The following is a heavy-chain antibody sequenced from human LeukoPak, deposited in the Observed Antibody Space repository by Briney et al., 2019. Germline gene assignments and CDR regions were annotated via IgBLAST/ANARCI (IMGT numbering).Heavy chain of an antibody. V-gene: IGHV4-59*01. CDR2: IYYSGST. D-gene: IGHD4-17*01. CDR3: ARDRTTSHFDY. Sequence: SETLSLTCTVSGGSISSYYWSWIRQPPGKGLEWIGYIYYSGSTNYNPSLKSRVTISVDTSKNQFSLKLSSVTAADTAVYYCARDRTTSHFDYWGPGTLVTVSS. J-gene: IGHJ4*02. CDR1: GGSISSYY.